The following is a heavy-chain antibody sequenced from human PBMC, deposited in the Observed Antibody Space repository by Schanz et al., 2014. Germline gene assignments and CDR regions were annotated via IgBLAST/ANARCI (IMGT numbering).Heavy chain of an antibody. CDR3: ASGVHVSSLQKGLQF. CDR1: GFTLSSYW. J-gene: IGHJ1*01. D-gene: IGHD3-10*01. Sequence: EVKLVESGGGAVRPGGSLRLSCAASGFTLSSYWMHWVRQVPGKGLEWVSYICSSGNTIYYADSVRGRFTISRDNAKNSLYLQMNSLRAEDTAVYYCASGVHVSSLQKGLQFWGRGTLVIVSS. V-gene: IGHV3-48*04. CDR2: ICSSGNTI.